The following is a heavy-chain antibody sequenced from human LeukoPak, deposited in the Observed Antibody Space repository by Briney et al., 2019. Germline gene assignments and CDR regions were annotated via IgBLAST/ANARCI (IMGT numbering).Heavy chain of an antibody. V-gene: IGHV3-7*01. CDR1: GFTFTNYW. Sequence: PGGSLRLSCAASGFTFTNYWMSWVRQAPGKGLELVANIKQDRSEKYYVDSVKGRFTISRDKVKNSLYLQMNSLRGDDTAVYYCARDGLPVALDKWGQGTLVTVSS. CDR2: IKQDRSEK. CDR3: ARDGLPVALDK. D-gene: IGHD2-2*01. J-gene: IGHJ4*02.